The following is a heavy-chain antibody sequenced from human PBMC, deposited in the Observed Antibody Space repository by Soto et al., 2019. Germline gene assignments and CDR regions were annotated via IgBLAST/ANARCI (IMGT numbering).Heavy chain of an antibody. D-gene: IGHD6-13*01. V-gene: IGHV3-33*01. CDR1: GFTFSSYG. Sequence: GGSLRLSCAASGFTFSSYGMHWVRQAPGKGLEWVAVIWYDGSNKYYADSVKGRFTISRDNSKNTLYLQMNSLRAEDTAVYYCARDSYSSKRRLGYYGMDVWGQGTTVTVSS. CDR2: IWYDGSNK. J-gene: IGHJ6*02. CDR3: ARDSYSSKRRLGYYGMDV.